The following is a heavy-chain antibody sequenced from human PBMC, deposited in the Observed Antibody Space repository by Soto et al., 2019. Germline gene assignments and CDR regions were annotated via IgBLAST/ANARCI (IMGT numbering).Heavy chain of an antibody. CDR3: ARDRAVAGLRDV. J-gene: IGHJ6*02. CDR2: IYYSGST. Sequence: SETLSLTCTVSGGSISSGDYYWSWIRQPPGKGLEWIGYIYYSGSTYYNPSLKSRVTIAVDTSKNQFSLKLSSVTATDTAVYYCARDRAVAGLRDVWGQGTTVTAP. V-gene: IGHV4-30-4*01. CDR1: GGSISSGDYY. D-gene: IGHD6-19*01.